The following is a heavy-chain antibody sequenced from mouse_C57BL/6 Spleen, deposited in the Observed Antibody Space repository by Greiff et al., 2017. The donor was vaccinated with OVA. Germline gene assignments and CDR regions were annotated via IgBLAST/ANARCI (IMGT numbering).Heavy chain of an antibody. J-gene: IGHJ2*01. V-gene: IGHV1-80*01. CDR1: GYAFSSYW. Sequence: VHLVESGAELVKPGASVKISCKASGYAFSSYWMNWVKQRPGKGLEWIGQIYPGDGDTNYNGKFKGKATLTADKSSSTAYMQLSSLTSEDSAVYFCARSGGNYRFGYWGQGTTLTVSS. CDR2: IYPGDGDT. D-gene: IGHD2-1*01. CDR3: ARSGGNYRFGY.